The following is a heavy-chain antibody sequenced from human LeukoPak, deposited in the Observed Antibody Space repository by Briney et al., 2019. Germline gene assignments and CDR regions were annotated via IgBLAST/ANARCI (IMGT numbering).Heavy chain of an antibody. J-gene: IGHJ4*02. V-gene: IGHV3-30*03. Sequence: PGRSLRLSCAASGFTFSSYGMHWVRQAPGKGLEWAAVISYDGSNKYYADSVKGRFTISRDNSKNTLYLQMNSLRAEDTAVYYCATDLGGGSWYGYYFDYWGQGTLVTVSS. D-gene: IGHD2-15*01. CDR3: ATDLGGGSWYGYYFDY. CDR1: GFTFSSYG. CDR2: ISYDGSNK.